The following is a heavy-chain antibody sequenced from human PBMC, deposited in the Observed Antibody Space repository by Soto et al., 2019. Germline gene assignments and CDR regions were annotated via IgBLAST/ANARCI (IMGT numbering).Heavy chain of an antibody. J-gene: IGHJ6*03. V-gene: IGHV3-66*01. CDR2: IYSGGST. D-gene: IGHD3-10*01. CDR1: GFTVSSNY. Sequence: EVQLVESGGGLVQPGGSLRLSCAASGFTVSSNYMSWVRQAPGKGLEWVSVIYSGGSTYYADSVKGRFTISRDNSKNTLYLQMNSLRAEDTAVYYCARGYYGSGKQNYYYYMDVWGKGTTVTVSS. CDR3: ARGYYGSGKQNYYYYMDV.